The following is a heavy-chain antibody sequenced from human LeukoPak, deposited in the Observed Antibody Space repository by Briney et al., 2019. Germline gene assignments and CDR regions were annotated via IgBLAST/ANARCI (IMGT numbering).Heavy chain of an antibody. J-gene: IGHJ4*02. Sequence: PGGSLRLSCAASGFTFSSYGMHSVRQAPGKGLEWVSSISSSSSYIYYADSVKGRFTISRDNAKNSLYLQMNSLRAEDTAVYYCARAHSITMVRGEPFDYWGQGTLVTVSS. CDR2: ISSSSSYI. V-gene: IGHV3-21*01. CDR1: GFTFSSYG. D-gene: IGHD3-10*01. CDR3: ARAHSITMVRGEPFDY.